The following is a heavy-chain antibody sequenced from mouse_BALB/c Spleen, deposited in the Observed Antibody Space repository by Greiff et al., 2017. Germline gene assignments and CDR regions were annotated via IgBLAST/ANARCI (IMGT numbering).Heavy chain of an antibody. D-gene: IGHD1-2*01. V-gene: IGHV14-3*02. CDR3: ARRITTANFDY. CDR1: GFNIKDTY. Sequence: EVKLVESGAELVKPGASVKLSCTASGFNIKDTYMHWVKQRPEQGLEWIGRIDPANGNTKYDPKFQGRATITADTSSNTAYLQLSSLTSEDTAVYYCARRITTANFDYWGQGTTLTVSS. J-gene: IGHJ2*01. CDR2: IDPANGNT.